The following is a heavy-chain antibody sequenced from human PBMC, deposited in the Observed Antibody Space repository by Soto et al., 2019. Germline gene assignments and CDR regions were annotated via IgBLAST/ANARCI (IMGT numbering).Heavy chain of an antibody. J-gene: IGHJ4*02. CDR2: IYNSGST. D-gene: IGHD6-13*01. CDR1: GGSISSYY. V-gene: IGHV4-59*01. Sequence: QVQLQESGPGLVKPSETLSLTCAVSGGSISSYYWTWIRQPPGKGLEWIGYIYNSGSTNYNPSLKSRVTISVDMSKTQFSLKLNSVTAADTAMYYCARGHSSSWYYFDYWGQGTLVTVSS. CDR3: ARGHSSSWYYFDY.